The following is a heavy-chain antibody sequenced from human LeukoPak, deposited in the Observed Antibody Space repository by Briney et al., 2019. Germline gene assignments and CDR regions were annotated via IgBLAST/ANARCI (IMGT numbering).Heavy chain of an antibody. CDR3: ARGLFHMNTIRPFPFNL. CDR1: GGSLSSYY. J-gene: IGHJ4*02. Sequence: SETLSLTCTVSGGSLSSYYWSWIRQPPGKGLEWFGYIYYSGSTTYNPSPKSRVSLSVDTSKNQFSPKLKPLTPAATPVYQAARGLFHMNTIRPFPFNLRGQGTLVTVSP. D-gene: IGHD5-24*01. CDR2: IYYSGST. V-gene: IGHV4-59*12.